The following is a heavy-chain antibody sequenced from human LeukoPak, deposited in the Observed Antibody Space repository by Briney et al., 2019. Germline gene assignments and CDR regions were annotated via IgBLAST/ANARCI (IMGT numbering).Heavy chain of an antibody. J-gene: IGHJ6*03. CDR2: FDPEDGET. D-gene: IGHD3-3*01. Sequence: ASVEVSXKVSGYTLTELSMHWVRQAPGKGLEWMGGFDPEDGETIYAQKFQGRVTMTEDTSTDTAYMELSSLRSEDTAVYYCATVNQDDFWSGYYTDYYYYYYMDVWGKGTTVTVSS. V-gene: IGHV1-24*01. CDR1: GYTLTELS. CDR3: ATVNQDDFWSGYYTDYYYYYYMDV.